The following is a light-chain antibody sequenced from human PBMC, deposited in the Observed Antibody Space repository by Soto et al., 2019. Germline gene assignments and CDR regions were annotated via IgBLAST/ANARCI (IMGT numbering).Light chain of an antibody. CDR1: SSNIGSNP. V-gene: IGLV1-44*01. J-gene: IGLJ2*01. Sequence: QSVLTQPPSASGTPGQRVTISCSGSSSNIGSNPVNWYQQLPGTAPKLLIYSNNQRPSGVPDRFSGSKSGTPASLAINGLQSEDEADYYCAAWDDSLNGHVFGGGTKVTVL. CDR2: SNN. CDR3: AAWDDSLNGHV.